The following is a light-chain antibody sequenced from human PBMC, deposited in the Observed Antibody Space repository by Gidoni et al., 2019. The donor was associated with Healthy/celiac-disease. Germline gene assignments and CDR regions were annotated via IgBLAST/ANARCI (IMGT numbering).Light chain of an antibody. CDR3: QAWDSSTWV. CDR2: QDS. V-gene: IGLV3-1*01. J-gene: IGLJ3*02. Sequence: SYNLTQPPSVSESPGQTASIPCSGDKLGDKYACWYQQKPGQSPALVIYQDSKRPSGIPERFSGSNSGNTATLTISGTQAMDEADYYCQAWDSSTWVFGGGTKLTVL. CDR1: KLGDKY.